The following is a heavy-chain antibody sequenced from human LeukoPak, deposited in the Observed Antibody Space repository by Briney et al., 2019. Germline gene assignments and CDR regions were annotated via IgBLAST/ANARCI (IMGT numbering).Heavy chain of an antibody. D-gene: IGHD4-11*01. V-gene: IGHV3-21*01. CDR2: ISSSSSYI. Sequence: GRTLRLACAASALTFSSYSMNGVRQAPGKGLEWVSSISSSSSYIYYADSVKGRFTISRDNAKNSLYLQMNSLRAEDTAVYYCARDPVWTVTIAYWGQGTLVTVSS. CDR3: ARDPVWTVTIAY. J-gene: IGHJ4*02. CDR1: ALTFSSYS.